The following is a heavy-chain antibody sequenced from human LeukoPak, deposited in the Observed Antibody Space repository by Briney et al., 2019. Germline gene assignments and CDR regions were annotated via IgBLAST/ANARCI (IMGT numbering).Heavy chain of an antibody. Sequence: PGGSLRLSCAASGFTFSSYAMHWVRQAPGKGLEWVAVISYDGSNKYYADSVKGRFTISRDNSKNTLYLQMNSLRAEDTAVYYCARDKYSGYDWVLALDYWGQGTLVTVSS. CDR2: ISYDGSNK. CDR1: GFTFSSYA. J-gene: IGHJ4*02. D-gene: IGHD5-12*01. CDR3: ARDKYSGYDWVLALDY. V-gene: IGHV3-30-3*01.